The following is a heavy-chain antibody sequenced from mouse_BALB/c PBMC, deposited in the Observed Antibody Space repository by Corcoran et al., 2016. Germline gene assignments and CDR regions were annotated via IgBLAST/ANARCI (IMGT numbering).Heavy chain of an antibody. CDR1: GYSITSGYY. V-gene: IGHV3-6*02. CDR3: ARGTEFAY. CDR2: ISYDGSN. J-gene: IGHJ3*01. D-gene: IGHD4-1*01. Sequence: DVQLQESGPGLVKPSQSLSLTCSVTGYSITSGYYWNWIRQFPGNKLEWMGYISYDGSNNYNPSLKNRISITRDTSKNQFFLKLNSVTTEDTATYYCARGTEFAYWGQGTLVTVSA.